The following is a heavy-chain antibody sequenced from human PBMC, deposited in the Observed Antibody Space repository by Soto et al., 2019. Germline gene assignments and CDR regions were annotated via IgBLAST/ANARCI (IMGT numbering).Heavy chain of an antibody. CDR1: GYTFTNYA. D-gene: IGHD6-19*01. Sequence: QVQLVQSGAEEKKPGASVKVSCKASGYTFTNYAMHWVRQAPGQRLEWMGWINAGIGNTKYSQKFQGRVTITRDTSASTAYMELSSLRSEDTAVYYCARGSGVIVTDWGQGTLVTVSS. J-gene: IGHJ4*02. V-gene: IGHV1-3*05. CDR3: ARGSGVIVTD. CDR2: INAGIGNT.